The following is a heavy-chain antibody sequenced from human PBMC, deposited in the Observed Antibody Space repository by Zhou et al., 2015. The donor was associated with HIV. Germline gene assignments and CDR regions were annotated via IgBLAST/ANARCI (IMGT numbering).Heavy chain of an antibody. CDR3: ARGVDYYYDTSGYLY. J-gene: IGHJ4*02. Sequence: QVQLVQSGAEVRKPGASVKVSCRASGYAFNNYGVSWVRQAPGQGLEWMGWISAYNGNTNYAQKLQGRVTMTTDTSTSTANMELRSLRSDDTAVYYCARGVDYYYDTSGYLYWGQGTLVTVSS. D-gene: IGHD3-22*01. V-gene: IGHV1-18*01. CDR1: GYAFNNYG. CDR2: ISAYNGNT.